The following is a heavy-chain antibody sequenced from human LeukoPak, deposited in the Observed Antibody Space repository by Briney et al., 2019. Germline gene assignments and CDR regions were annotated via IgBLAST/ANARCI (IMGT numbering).Heavy chain of an antibody. D-gene: IGHD5-12*01. J-gene: IGHJ4*02. V-gene: IGHV3-33*01. Sequence: GGSLRLSCAASGFTFSSYGMPWVRQAPGKGLEWVAVIWYDGSNKYYADSVKGRFTISRDNSKNTLYLQMNSLRAEDTAVYYCARYIVVGSSDYFDYWGQGTLVTVSS. CDR1: GFTFSSYG. CDR3: ARYIVVGSSDYFDY. CDR2: IWYDGSNK.